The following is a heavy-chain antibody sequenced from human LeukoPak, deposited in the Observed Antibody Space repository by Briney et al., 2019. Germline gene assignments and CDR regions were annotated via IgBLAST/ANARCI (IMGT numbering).Heavy chain of an antibody. D-gene: IGHD5-18*01. Sequence: ASVKVSCKASGYTFTGYYMHWVRQAPGQGLEWMGWINPNSGVTNYAQKFQGRVTMTRDTSISSAYMELSRLRSDDTAVYYCGRGTRRGYSVGIEYWGQGTLVTVSS. CDR2: INPNSGVT. CDR3: GRGTRRGYSVGIEY. CDR1: GYTFTGYY. J-gene: IGHJ4*02. V-gene: IGHV1-2*02.